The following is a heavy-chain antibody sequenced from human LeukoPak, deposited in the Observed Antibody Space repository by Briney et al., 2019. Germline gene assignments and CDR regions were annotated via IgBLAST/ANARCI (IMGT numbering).Heavy chain of an antibody. J-gene: IGHJ4*02. D-gene: IGHD3-10*01. CDR3: AKDGRGYYGSGSVIDY. CDR1: GFTFSSYA. Sequence: GGSLRLSCAASGFTFSSYAMSWVRQAPGKGLEWVSAISGSGGSTYYADSVKGRFTISRDNSKNTLYLQMNSLRAEDTAVYYCAKDGRGYYGSGSVIDYWGQGTLVTVSS. V-gene: IGHV3-23*01. CDR2: ISGSGGST.